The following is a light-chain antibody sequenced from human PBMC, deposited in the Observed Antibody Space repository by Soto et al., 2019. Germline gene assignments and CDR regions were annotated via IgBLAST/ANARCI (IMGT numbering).Light chain of an antibody. CDR1: RSDVGGYNY. Sequence: QSALTQPASVSGSPGQSITISCTGTRSDVGGYNYVSWYQQHPGKAPKLMISEVSNRPSGVSNRFSGSKSGNTASLTISGLQAEDEADYYCSSYTSSSTLGVFGTGTKLTVL. CDR2: EVS. CDR3: SSYTSSSTLGV. J-gene: IGLJ1*01. V-gene: IGLV2-14*01.